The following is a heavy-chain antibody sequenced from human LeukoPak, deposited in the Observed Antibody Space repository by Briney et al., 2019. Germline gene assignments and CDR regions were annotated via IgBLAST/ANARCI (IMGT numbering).Heavy chain of an antibody. J-gene: IGHJ6*02. CDR1: GCTYSSYA. CDR2: IIPILGIA. Sequence: GASVNVSCKASGCTYSSYAINWVRQAPAQGLEWMGRIIPILGIANYAQKFQGRVTITADKSTSTAYMELSGLRSEDTAVYYWGRSVQWNPRVYYYYGMDVWGQGTTVTVSS. CDR3: GRSVQWNPRVYYYYGMDV. V-gene: IGHV1-69*04. D-gene: IGHD6-19*01.